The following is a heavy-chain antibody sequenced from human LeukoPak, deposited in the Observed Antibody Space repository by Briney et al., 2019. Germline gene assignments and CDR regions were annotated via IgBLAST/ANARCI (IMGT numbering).Heavy chain of an antibody. V-gene: IGHV4-30-4*01. Sequence: SQTLSLTCTVSGGSISSGDYYWSWIRQPPGKGLEWIGYIYYSGSTYYNPSLKSRVTISVDTSKNQFPLKLSSVTAADTAVYYCARDKGTMTTVNWRKAYYFDYWGQGTLVTVSS. CDR2: IYYSGST. D-gene: IGHD4-11*01. J-gene: IGHJ4*02. CDR1: GGSISSGDYY. CDR3: ARDKGTMTTVNWRKAYYFDY.